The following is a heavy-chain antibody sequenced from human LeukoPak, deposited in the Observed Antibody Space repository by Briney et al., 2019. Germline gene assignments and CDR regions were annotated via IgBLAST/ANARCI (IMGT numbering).Heavy chain of an antibody. D-gene: IGHD3-22*01. V-gene: IGHV3-23*01. CDR1: GFTFSSYA. CDR2: ISGSGGST. J-gene: IGHJ4*02. Sequence: GGSLRLSCAASGFTFSSYAMSWVRHAPGKGLEWVLAISGSGGSTYYADSVKGRFPNSRDNSKNTLYLQMNSLRAEDTAVYYWAKVNPDSTYYYDSSGWIIDYWGQGTLVTVSS. CDR3: AKVNPDSTYYYDSSGWIIDY.